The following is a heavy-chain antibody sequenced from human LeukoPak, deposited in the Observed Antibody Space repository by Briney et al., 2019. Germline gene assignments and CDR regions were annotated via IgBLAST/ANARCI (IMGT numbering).Heavy chain of an antibody. J-gene: IGHJ4*02. CDR3: AKSTYGSLGEIDY. CDR2: IWYDGSNK. Sequence: GGSLRLSCAASGFTFSSYGMNWFRQAPGKGLGWLAVIWYDGSNKNYADSVKGRFTISRDNFKNTMFLQMNILRVEDTAVYYCAKSTYGSLGEIDYWGQGTLVTVSS. CDR1: GFTFSSYG. D-gene: IGHD3-16*01. V-gene: IGHV3-33*06.